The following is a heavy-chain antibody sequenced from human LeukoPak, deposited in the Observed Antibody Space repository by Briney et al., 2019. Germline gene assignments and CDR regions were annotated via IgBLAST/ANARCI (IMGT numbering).Heavy chain of an antibody. CDR1: GGSFSSYA. CDR2: IVPAFGSA. Sequence: ASVKVSCKASGGSFSSYAISWVRQAPGQGLEWMGGIVPAFGSANYARTFQGRVAITTDESTKTAYMELSSLISEDTAVYYCARASIFGVVFYYMDVWGKGTSVTVSS. D-gene: IGHD3-3*01. J-gene: IGHJ6*03. V-gene: IGHV1-69*05. CDR3: ARASIFGVVFYYMDV.